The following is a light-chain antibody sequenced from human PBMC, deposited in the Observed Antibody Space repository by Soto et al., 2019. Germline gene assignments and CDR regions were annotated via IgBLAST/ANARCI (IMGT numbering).Light chain of an antibody. Sequence: DIHMTQSPSTVSASVGDRVTITCRASQSISTWLAWYQQKPGKAPKLLIYKASSLESGVPSRFSGSGSGTEFTLTISSLQPDDFAPYYCQQYSSDSGWTFGQGTKVEIK. CDR1: QSISTW. J-gene: IGKJ1*01. V-gene: IGKV1-5*03. CDR2: KAS. CDR3: QQYSSDSGWT.